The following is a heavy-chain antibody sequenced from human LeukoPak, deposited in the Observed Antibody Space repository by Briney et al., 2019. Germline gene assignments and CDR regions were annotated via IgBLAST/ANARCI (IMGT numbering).Heavy chain of an antibody. CDR2: IYYSGST. V-gene: IGHV4-59*08. J-gene: IGHJ3*02. CDR1: GGSISSYY. D-gene: IGHD3-9*01. Sequence: SETLSLTCTVSGGSISSYYWSWIRQPPGKGLEWIGYIYYSGSTNYNPSLKSRVTLSVDTSKNQFSLKLSSVTAADTAVYYCARYGSHLTGYYNDAFDIWGQGTMVTVSS. CDR3: ARYGSHLTGYYNDAFDI.